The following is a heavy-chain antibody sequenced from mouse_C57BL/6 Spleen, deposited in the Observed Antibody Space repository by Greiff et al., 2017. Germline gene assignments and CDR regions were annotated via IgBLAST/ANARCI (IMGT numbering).Heavy chain of an antibody. CDR2: IDPSDSET. V-gene: IGHV1-52*01. Sequence: QVQLQQPGAELVRPGSSVKLSCKASGYTFTSYWMHWVKQRPIQGLEWIGNIDPSDSETHYNQKFKDKATLTVDKSSSTAYMQLSSLTSEDSAVYYCAREGLGRYFDVWGTGTTVTVSS. CDR3: AREGLGRYFDV. D-gene: IGHD4-1*01. CDR1: GYTFTSYW. J-gene: IGHJ1*03.